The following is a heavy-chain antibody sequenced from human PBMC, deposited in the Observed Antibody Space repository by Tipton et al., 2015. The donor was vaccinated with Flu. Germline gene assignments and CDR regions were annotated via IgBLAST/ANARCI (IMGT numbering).Heavy chain of an antibody. CDR2: ISGSGGST. CDR3: AKVSRTKIEGLWFGGNYYYYMDV. CDR1: GFTFSSYA. J-gene: IGHJ6*03. D-gene: IGHD3-10*01. V-gene: IGHV3-23*01. Sequence: SLRLSCAASGFTFSSYAMSWVRQAPGKGLEWVSAISGSGGSTYYADSVKGRFTISRDNSKNTLYLQMNSLRAEDTAVYYCAKVSRTKIEGLWFGGNYYYYMDVWGKGTTVTVSS.